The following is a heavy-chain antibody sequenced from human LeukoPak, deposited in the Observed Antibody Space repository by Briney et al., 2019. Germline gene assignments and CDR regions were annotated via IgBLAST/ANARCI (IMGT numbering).Heavy chain of an antibody. V-gene: IGHV3-48*02. D-gene: IGHD1-1*01. CDR3: ARDAATIGTYWYFDL. Sequence: GGSLRLSCAASGFSFSSYSMNWVRQAPGKGLEWVSYISNSDGSIYYADSVKGRFTISRDNAKLSLFLQMNTLRDEDTAVYYCARDAATIGTYWYFDLWGRSTLVTCSS. CDR2: ISNSDGSI. J-gene: IGHJ2*01. CDR1: GFSFSSYS.